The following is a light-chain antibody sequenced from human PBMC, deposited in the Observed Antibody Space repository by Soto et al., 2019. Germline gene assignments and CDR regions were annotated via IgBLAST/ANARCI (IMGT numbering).Light chain of an antibody. V-gene: IGKV3-20*01. J-gene: IGKJ3*01. CDR3: QQHASSPFT. CDR1: QTVATNY. Sequence: EIVLTQSPGTLSLSPGERATLSCRASQTVATNYVAWYQHRPGQAPKLLIYAASNRAAGIPDRFSGSASGPDFTLTISRLDPEDFAVYYCQQHASSPFTFGPGTRVDIK. CDR2: AAS.